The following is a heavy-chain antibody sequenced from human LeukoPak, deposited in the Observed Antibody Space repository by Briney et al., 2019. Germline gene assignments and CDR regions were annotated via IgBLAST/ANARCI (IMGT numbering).Heavy chain of an antibody. D-gene: IGHD2-15*01. V-gene: IGHV3-7*03. CDR2: IKEDGSEK. CDR1: GFTFSNYW. CDR3: ARDRYFSGA. J-gene: IGHJ5*02. Sequence: PGGSLRLSCVASGFTFSNYWMSWVRQAPGKGLEWVANIKEDGSEKHHVDSVKGRFTISRDNAKNLLHLQVNSLRAEDTAVYYCARDRYFSGAWGQGTLVTVSS.